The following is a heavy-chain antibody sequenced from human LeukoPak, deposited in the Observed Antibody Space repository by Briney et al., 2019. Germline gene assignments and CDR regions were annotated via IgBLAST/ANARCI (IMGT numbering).Heavy chain of an antibody. CDR1: GYTFTTHD. CDR2: MSPNSGDT. D-gene: IGHD6-6*01. Sequence: AASVKVSCKASGYTFTTHDINWVRQATGQGLEWLGWMSPNSGDTGYAQKFQGRVTMTRDTSTSTVYMELSSLRSEDTAVYYCARTAGRTFDYWGQGTLVTVSS. J-gene: IGHJ4*02. V-gene: IGHV1-8*01. CDR3: ARTAGRTFDY.